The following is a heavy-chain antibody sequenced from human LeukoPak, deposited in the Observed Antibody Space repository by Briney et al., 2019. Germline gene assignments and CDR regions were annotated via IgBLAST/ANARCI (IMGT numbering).Heavy chain of an antibody. J-gene: IGHJ4*02. V-gene: IGHV4-34*01. CDR1: GGSLSGYY. CDR2: INQSGVA. Sequence: PSETLSPTCAVYGGSLSGYYCTWIRQPPGKGLEWIGEINQSGVANYNPSLKSRLTISIDMSTNQFSLKLTSVTAADTAVYYCARGPAVASRGLSVWGQGSLITVSS. CDR3: ARGPAVASRGLSV. D-gene: IGHD6-19*01.